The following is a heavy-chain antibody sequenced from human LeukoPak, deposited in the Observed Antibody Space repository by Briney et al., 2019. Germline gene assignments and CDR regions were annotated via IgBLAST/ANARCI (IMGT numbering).Heavy chain of an antibody. CDR3: ASHGDRSRYYFDY. J-gene: IGHJ4*02. D-gene: IGHD5-24*01. V-gene: IGHV4-34*01. CDR1: GGSFSGYY. Sequence: SETLSLTCAVYGGSFSGYYWSWIRQPPGKGLEWIGEINHSGSTNYNPSLKSRVTISVDTSKNQFSPKLSSVTAADTAVYYCASHGDRSRYYFDYWGQGTLVTVSS. CDR2: INHSGST.